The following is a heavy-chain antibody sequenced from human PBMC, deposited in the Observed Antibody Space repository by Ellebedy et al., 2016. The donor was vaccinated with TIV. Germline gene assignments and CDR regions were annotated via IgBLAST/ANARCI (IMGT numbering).Heavy chain of an antibody. V-gene: IGHV4-59*01. D-gene: IGHD4-17*01. CDR3: ERAYGDYKVGY. Sequence: MPSETLSPTCTVPSGSIPSYYWSWIRQPPGKGLEWIGYIYYSGSTDYNPTLKSRVTISIDRCKNQFFLSLTSVTAADTDVYYCERAYGDYKVGYWGQGTLVTVSS. J-gene: IGHJ4*02. CDR1: SGSIPSYY. CDR2: IYYSGST.